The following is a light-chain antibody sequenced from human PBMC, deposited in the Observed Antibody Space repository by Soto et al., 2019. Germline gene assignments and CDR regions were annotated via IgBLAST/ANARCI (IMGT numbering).Light chain of an antibody. CDR2: LESGGDY. V-gene: IGLV4-60*03. CDR1: SGYRAHA. CDR3: ETWDTNGWV. J-gene: IGLJ3*02. Sequence: QLVLTQSSSASASLGSSVKLTCTLSSGYRAHAIAWHQQQTGKAPRFLMKLESGGDYNKGSGVPGRFSGSSSGADRYLTISNLQSEDEADYYCETWDTNGWVFGGGTQLTVL.